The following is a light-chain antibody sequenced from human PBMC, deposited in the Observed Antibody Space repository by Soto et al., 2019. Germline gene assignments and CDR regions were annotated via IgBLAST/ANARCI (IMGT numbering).Light chain of an antibody. CDR3: QVWETSSGHQAI. CDR2: YDS. V-gene: IGLV3-21*01. J-gene: IGLJ2*01. CDR1: SIGSKS. Sequence: SYELTQPPSVSVAPGKTATITCGGNSIGSKSVHWYQQMPGQAPVLVISYDSDRPSGIPERCSGSNSGNTATLTISRVEPGDEADYYCQVWETSSGHQAIFGAGTKLTVL.